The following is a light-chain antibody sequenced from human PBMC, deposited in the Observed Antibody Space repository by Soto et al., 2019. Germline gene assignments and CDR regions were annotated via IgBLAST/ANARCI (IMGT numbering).Light chain of an antibody. CDR3: QHYNHWPPLT. CDR1: QSVGRN. J-gene: IGKJ4*01. CDR2: GAS. V-gene: IGKV3-15*01. Sequence: EIVMTQSPATLSVSPGERATLSCRASQSVGRNLAWYQQKPGQAPRILIYGASTRATGIPARFSGSGSGTEFTRTISSLQSEDFAIEACQHYNHWPPLTCGGGTKVEIK.